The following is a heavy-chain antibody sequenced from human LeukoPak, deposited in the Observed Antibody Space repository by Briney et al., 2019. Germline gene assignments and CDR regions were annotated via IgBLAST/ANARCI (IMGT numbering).Heavy chain of an antibody. CDR2: INPSGGST. Sequence: GASVKVSCKASGDSFTSYYMHWVRQAPGQGLEWLGIINPSGGSTNYAQKFQGRVTMTRDTSTSTLYMELSSLRSEDTAVYYCARGATPVAGAGPYYYYGMDVWGQGTTVTVSS. CDR1: GDSFTSYY. D-gene: IGHD6-19*01. V-gene: IGHV1-46*01. CDR3: ARGATPVAGAGPYYYYGMDV. J-gene: IGHJ6*02.